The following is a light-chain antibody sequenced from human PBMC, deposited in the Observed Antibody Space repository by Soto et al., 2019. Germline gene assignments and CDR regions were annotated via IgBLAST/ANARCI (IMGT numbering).Light chain of an antibody. V-gene: IGLV2-14*01. Sequence: QSALTQPASVSGSPGQSITISCTGTSSDVGGYNYVSWYQQLPGKAPKLMIYDVSNRPSGVSNRFSGSKSGNTASLTISGLQAEDEADYYCSSYTSSSTLDVVGTGNKLTVL. CDR3: SSYTSSSTLDV. J-gene: IGLJ1*01. CDR2: DVS. CDR1: SSDVGGYNY.